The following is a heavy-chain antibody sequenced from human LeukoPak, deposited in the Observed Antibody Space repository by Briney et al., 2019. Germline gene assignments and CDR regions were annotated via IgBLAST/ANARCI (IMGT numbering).Heavy chain of an antibody. CDR1: GFTFSSYG. CDR3: AKDRSGSYPGHFDY. CDR2: IWYDGSNK. J-gene: IGHJ4*02. D-gene: IGHD1-26*01. Sequence: PGGSLRLSCAASGFTFSSYGMPWVRQAPGKGLEWVAVIWYDGSNKYYADSVKGRFTISRDNSKNTLYLQMNSLRAEDTAVYYCAKDRSGSYPGHFDYWGQGTLVTVSS. V-gene: IGHV3-33*06.